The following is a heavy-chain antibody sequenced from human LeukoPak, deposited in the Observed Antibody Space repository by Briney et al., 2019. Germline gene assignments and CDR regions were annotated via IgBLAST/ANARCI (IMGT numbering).Heavy chain of an antibody. CDR2: ISGSGSST. J-gene: IGHJ4*02. V-gene: IGHV3-23*01. CDR1: GFTFSTYA. Sequence: GGSLRLSCAASGFTFSTYAMSWVRQAPGKGLEWVSVISGSGSSTYYADSVKGRFTISRDNSKNTLYLQMNSLRAEDTAVYYCASLDWLLKGYFDYWGQGTLVTVSS. CDR3: ASLDWLLKGYFDY. D-gene: IGHD3-9*01.